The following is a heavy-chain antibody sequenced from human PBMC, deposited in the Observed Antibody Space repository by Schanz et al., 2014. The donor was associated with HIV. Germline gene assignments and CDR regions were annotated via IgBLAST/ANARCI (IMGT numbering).Heavy chain of an antibody. CDR3: AKSNGGDTAVVQYYFDY. Sequence: EVQLVESGGGLVQPGGSLRLSCAASGFTFSSDWMSWIRQAPGKGLEWVANIKEDGIEKYYVDSVKGRFTISRDNAKNSLYLNMYSLRAEDTAVYFCAKSNGGDTAVVQYYFDYWGQGTLVSVSS. V-gene: IGHV3-7*01. J-gene: IGHJ4*02. CDR1: GFTFSSDW. D-gene: IGHD5-18*01. CDR2: IKEDGIEK.